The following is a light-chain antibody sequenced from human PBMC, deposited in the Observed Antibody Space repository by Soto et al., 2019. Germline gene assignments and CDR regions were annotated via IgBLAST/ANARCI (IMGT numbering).Light chain of an antibody. V-gene: IGLV2-14*01. J-gene: IGLJ1*01. CDR3: SSYSSFSPYV. CDR2: EVS. CDR1: SSDVGGYNY. Sequence: QSALTQPASVSGSPGQSITISCTGTSSDVGGYNYVSWYQQHPGKAPKLMIYEVSNRPSGVSNRFSGSKSGNTASLTISGLQAEDEADYYCSSYSSFSPYVFGTGTKLTVL.